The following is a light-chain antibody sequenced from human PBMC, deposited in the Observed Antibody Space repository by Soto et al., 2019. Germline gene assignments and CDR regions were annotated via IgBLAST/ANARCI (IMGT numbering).Light chain of an antibody. Sequence: EIVMTQSPATLSVSPGERVTLSCRAGQSVSSNLAWYQQKPGQAPRLLIYGASTRATGIPVRFSGSGSGTEFTLTISSLRSEDFAVYYCQQCDNWLTFGGGTKVEIK. J-gene: IGKJ4*01. V-gene: IGKV3-15*01. CDR2: GAS. CDR3: QQCDNWLT. CDR1: QSVSSN.